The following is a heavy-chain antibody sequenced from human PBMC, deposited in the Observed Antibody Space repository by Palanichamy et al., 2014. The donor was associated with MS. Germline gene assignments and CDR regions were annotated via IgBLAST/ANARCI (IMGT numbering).Heavy chain of an antibody. J-gene: IGHJ4*02. Sequence: EVQVVESGGGLVQPGESLRLSCAASGFTFSSYWMTWVRQAPGKGLEWVANIKQDGSEKYYVDSVKGRFTISRDNAKNSLYLQMHSLRAEDTAVYYCANNGPGYSYGGVDYWGQGTLVTVSS. D-gene: IGHD5-18*01. CDR3: ANNGPGYSYGGVDY. CDR1: GFTFSSYW. V-gene: IGHV3-7*01. CDR2: IKQDGSEK.